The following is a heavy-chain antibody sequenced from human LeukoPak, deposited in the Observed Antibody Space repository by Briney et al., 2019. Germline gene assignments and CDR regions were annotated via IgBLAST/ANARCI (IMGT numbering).Heavy chain of an antibody. V-gene: IGHV1-18*01. J-gene: IGHJ4*02. D-gene: IGHD3-22*01. CDR3: ARAEYYDSSGYYPVDY. CDR2: ISAYNGNT. CDR1: GGTFSSYA. Sequence: ASVKVSCKASGGTFSSYAISWVRRAPGQGLEWMGWISAYNGNTNYAQKLQGRVTTTTDTSTSTAYMELRSLRSDDTAVYYCARAEYYDSSGYYPVDYWGQGTLVTVSS.